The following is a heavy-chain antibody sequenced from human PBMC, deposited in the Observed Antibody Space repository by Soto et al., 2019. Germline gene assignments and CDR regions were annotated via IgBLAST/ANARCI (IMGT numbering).Heavy chain of an antibody. D-gene: IGHD2-15*01. CDR3: ARGIRNYYGVDV. V-gene: IGHV3-74*01. J-gene: IGHJ6*02. CDR2: INGDGGTT. CDR1: GFTFNSYW. Sequence: EVQLVESGGGLVQPGGSLRLYCAASGFTFNSYWMHWVRQAPGKGLLWVSRINGDGGTTNYADSVKGRFTISRDNAMNTDYLQKNNLRVSHTAVYYCARGIRNYYGVDVWGQGTTVTVSS.